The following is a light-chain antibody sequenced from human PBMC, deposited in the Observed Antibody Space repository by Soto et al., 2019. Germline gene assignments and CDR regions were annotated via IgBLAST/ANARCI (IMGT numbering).Light chain of an antibody. CDR3: QQTYTTPEIT. CDR1: QSISIN. J-gene: IGKJ5*01. CDR2: GAS. V-gene: IGKV1-39*01. Sequence: DIQMTQSPSSLCASVGDRVTITCRASQSISINMNWYQLKPGKAPNLRMYGASYLKSGVPTRFSGSGSGTDFALTISSLQPEDFAIYDCQQTYTTPEITFGQGTQLEI.